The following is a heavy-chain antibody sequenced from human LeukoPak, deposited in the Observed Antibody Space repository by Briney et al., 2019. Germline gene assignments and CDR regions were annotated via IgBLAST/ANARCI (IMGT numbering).Heavy chain of an antibody. V-gene: IGHV1-69*04. CDR3: AYDSSGYELYYFDY. J-gene: IGHJ4*02. CDR2: IIPILGIA. Sequence: SVKVSCKASGGTFSSYAISWVRQAPGQGLEWMGRIIPILGIANYAQKFQGRVTITADKSTSTAYMELSSLRSEDTAVYYCAYDSSGYELYYFDYWGQGTLVTVSS. CDR1: GGTFSSYA. D-gene: IGHD3-22*01.